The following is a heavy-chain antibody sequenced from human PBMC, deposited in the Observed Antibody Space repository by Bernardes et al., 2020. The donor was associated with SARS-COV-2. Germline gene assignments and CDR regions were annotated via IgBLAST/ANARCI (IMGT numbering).Heavy chain of an antibody. CDR1: GYTFTDYD. CDR3: ARVRQQPNWFDP. V-gene: IGHV1-2*02. J-gene: IGHJ5*02. CDR2: INPNSGAT. Sequence: ASVKVSCKASGYTFTDYDMYWVRQAPGQGLECMGWINPNSGATNYAQQFQGRVTMTRDTSISTAYMELSRLRSDDTAVYYCARVRQQPNWFDPWGQGTQVTFSS. D-gene: IGHD6-13*01.